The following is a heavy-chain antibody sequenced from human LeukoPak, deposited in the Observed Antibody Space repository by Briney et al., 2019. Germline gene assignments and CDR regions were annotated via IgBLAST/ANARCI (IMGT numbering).Heavy chain of an antibody. CDR1: GFTFSSYA. D-gene: IGHD2-21*01. J-gene: IGHJ4*02. V-gene: IGHV3-64D*09. CDR2: ISSNGGST. CDR3: FVVVNAIPR. Sequence: GESLKISCSASGFTFSSYAMHWVRQAPGKGLEYVSAISSNGGSTYYADSVKGRFTICRDNSKNTLYLQMSSLRVEDTAVYYCFVVVNAIPRWGQGTLVTVSS.